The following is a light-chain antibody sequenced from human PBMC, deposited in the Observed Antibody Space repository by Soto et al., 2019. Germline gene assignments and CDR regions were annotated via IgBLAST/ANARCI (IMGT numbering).Light chain of an antibody. V-gene: IGKV3-20*01. CDR3: QQYGSSPPVT. CDR2: GSS. CDR1: QSVSSSY. Sequence: EIVLTQSPGTLSLSPGERATLSCRASQSVSSSYLAWYQQKPGQAPRLLIYGSSSRATGITDWFSGSGSGTTFTLTISRLEPEDFAVYYCQQYGSSPPVTFGGGTKVEIK. J-gene: IGKJ4*01.